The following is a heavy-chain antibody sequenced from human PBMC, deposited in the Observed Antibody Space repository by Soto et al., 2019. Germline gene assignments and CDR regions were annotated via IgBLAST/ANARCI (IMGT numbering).Heavy chain of an antibody. V-gene: IGHV3-30-3*01. D-gene: IGHD3-22*01. Sequence: PGGSLRLSCAASGFTFSSYAMHWVRQAPGKGLEWMAVISYDGSNKYYADSVKGRFTISRDNSKNTLYLQMNSLRAEDTAVYYCARGYPVLSPYFYYYVDVWGQGTTVTVSS. CDR1: GFTFSSYA. CDR2: ISYDGSNK. CDR3: ARGYPVLSPYFYYYVDV. J-gene: IGHJ6*02.